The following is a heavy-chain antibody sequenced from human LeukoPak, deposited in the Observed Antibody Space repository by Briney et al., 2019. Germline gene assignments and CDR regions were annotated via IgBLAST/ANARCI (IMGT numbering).Heavy chain of an antibody. CDR2: INAGNGKT. CDR3: ARDKPYDILTGYPNSFDY. Sequence: ASVKVSCKASGYTFSTYAIHWVRQAPGQRLEWMGWINAGNGKTKYSQKFQGRVTMTRDTSTSTVYMELSSLRSEDTAVYYCARDKPYDILTGYPNSFDYWGQGTLVTVSS. J-gene: IGHJ4*02. CDR1: GYTFSTYA. V-gene: IGHV1-3*01. D-gene: IGHD3-9*01.